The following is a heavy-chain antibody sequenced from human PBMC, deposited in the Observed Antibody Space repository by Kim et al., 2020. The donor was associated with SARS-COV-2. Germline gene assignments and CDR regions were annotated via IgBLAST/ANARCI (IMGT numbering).Heavy chain of an antibody. Sequence: GESLKISCAVSGFSFTGHWITWVRRLPGKGLEWMARIDPSESYINYNPSFQGHVVLSADKSINTAYLQWSSLKASDTAIYFCARQYRAGYTYYFDYWGQG. J-gene: IGHJ4*02. D-gene: IGHD5-12*01. V-gene: IGHV5-10-1*01. CDR1: GFSFTGHW. CDR3: ARQYRAGYTYYFDY. CDR2: IDPSESYI.